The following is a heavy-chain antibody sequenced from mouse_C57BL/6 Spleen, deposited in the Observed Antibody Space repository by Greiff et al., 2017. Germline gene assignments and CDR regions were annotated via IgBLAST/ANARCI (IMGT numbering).Heavy chain of an antibody. CDR1: GYTFTSYW. Sequence: QVQLQQPGAELVRPGSSVKLSCKASGYTFTSYWMHWVKQRPIQGLEWIGNIDPSDSEPPYNQQFKDKATLTVDKSASTAYMQLSSLTSEDSAVYYCARGGYFDVWGTGTTVTVSS. V-gene: IGHV1-52*01. J-gene: IGHJ1*03. CDR3: ARGGYFDV. CDR2: IDPSDSEP.